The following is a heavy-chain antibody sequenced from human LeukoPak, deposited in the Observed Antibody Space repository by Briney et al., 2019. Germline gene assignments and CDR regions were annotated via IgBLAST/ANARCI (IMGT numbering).Heavy chain of an antibody. CDR3: VQETGHNWGYLDY. Sequence: PGGSLRLSCAASGFIFSIYAMSWVRQAPGKGLEWVSNVANSGGSTYYADSVKGRFAISRDNSKNTLYLQMNTLRADDTAVYYCVQETGHNWGYLDYWGQGTLVTVSS. V-gene: IGHV3-23*01. CDR2: VANSGGST. CDR1: GFIFSIYA. D-gene: IGHD1-1*01. J-gene: IGHJ4*02.